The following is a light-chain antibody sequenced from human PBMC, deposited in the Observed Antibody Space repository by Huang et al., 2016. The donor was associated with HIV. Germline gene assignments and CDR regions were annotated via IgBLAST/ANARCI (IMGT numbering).Light chain of an antibody. V-gene: IGKV3-15*01. CDR1: QSVGST. CDR2: GAS. CDR3: QQYYKSYT. J-gene: IGKJ2*01. Sequence: IVMTQSPGTLSVSPGERATLSCRASQSVGSTLAWYQQKPGQSPRLLIYGASTRATGIPARFSGSGSGTEFTLTISSLQSEDFAVYYCQQYYKSYTCGQGTKLEIK.